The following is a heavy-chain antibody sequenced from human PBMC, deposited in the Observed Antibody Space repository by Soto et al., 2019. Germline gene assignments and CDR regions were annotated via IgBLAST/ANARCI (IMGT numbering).Heavy chain of an antibody. D-gene: IGHD1-1*01. J-gene: IGHJ5*02. Sequence: LSLTCNVSCASLDVYYLSWILHPPGKGLEWIGRIYATGSTDYNPSLKSRLTMSVDMSKKQFSLTLRSVTAADTAMYYCVRDGTKNLREWFDTWGQGILVTVSS. CDR3: VRDGTKNLREWFDT. V-gene: IGHV4-4*07. CDR1: CASLDVYY. CDR2: IYATGST.